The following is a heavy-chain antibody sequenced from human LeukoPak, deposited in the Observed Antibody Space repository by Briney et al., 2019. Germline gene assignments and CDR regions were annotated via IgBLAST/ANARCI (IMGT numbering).Heavy chain of an antibody. CDR1: GYTFTSYG. Sequence: ASVKVSCKASGYTFTSYGISWVRQAPGQGLEWMGWISAYNGNTNYAQKLQGRVTMPTHPSTSTAYMELRSLRSDDTAVYYCAGDRPYYDILTGPDYWGQGTLVTVSS. D-gene: IGHD3-9*01. CDR3: AGDRPYYDILTGPDY. V-gene: IGHV1-18*01. J-gene: IGHJ4*02. CDR2: ISAYNGNT.